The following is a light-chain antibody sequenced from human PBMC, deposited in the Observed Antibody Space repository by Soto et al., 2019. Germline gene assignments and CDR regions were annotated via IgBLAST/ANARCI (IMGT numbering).Light chain of an antibody. V-gene: IGKV1-27*01. CDR1: QGISNY. CDR2: AAS. J-gene: IGKJ1*01. Sequence: DIQMTQSPSSLSASVGDRVTITCRASQGISNYLAWYQQKPGKVPKLLIYAASTLQSGVPSRFSGSGSGTYYTLTISSLQTEDVATDYCENYNSAPRTFGQGTKVEIK. CDR3: ENYNSAPRT.